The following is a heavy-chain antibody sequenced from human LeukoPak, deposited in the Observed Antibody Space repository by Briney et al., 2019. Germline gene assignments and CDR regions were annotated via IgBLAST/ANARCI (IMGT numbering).Heavy chain of an antibody. J-gene: IGHJ4*02. CDR2: ISGSGVST. D-gene: IGHD3-10*01. CDR3: ARLPEPYGSKSYFLDY. CDR1: GFTFSSFA. V-gene: IGHV3-23*01. Sequence: GGSLRLSCAASGFTFSSFAMSWVRQAPGKGLEWVSTISGSGVSTYYADSVKGRFTISRDNSENTLYLHMISLRAEDTAVYYCARLPEPYGSKSYFLDYWGQGTLVTVSS.